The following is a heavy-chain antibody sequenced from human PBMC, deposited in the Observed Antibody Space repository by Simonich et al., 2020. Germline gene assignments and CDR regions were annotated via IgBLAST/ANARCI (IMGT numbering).Heavy chain of an antibody. J-gene: IGHJ4*02. CDR2: IYYSGST. V-gene: IGHV4-39*01. CDR1: GGSISSSSYY. Sequence: QLQLQESGPGLVKPSETLSLTCTVSGGSISSSSYYWGWIRQPPGKGLEWIGSIYYSGSTYYTPALTSRVTISVDTSKNQFSLKQSSVTAADTAVYYCARWAYSSSYFDYWGQGTLGTVSS. D-gene: IGHD6-6*01. CDR3: ARWAYSSSYFDY.